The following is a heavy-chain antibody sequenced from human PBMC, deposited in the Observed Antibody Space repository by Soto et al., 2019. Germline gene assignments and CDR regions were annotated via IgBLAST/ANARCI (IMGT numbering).Heavy chain of an antibody. CDR3: ARDCSGGSCYPGTDV. V-gene: IGHV3-21*01. Sequence: PGGSLRLSCADSGFKFHSYTINWVRQAPGKRLEWLSSISSSGYIFSTDSVRGRFTISRDNAKNSVYLQINSLRAEDTAVYFCARDCSGGSCYPGTDVWGQGTTVIVSS. D-gene: IGHD2-15*01. J-gene: IGHJ6*01. CDR2: ISSSGYI. CDR1: GFKFHSYT.